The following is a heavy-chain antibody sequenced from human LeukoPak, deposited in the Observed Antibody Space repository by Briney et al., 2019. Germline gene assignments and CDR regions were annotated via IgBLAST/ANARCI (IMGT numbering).Heavy chain of an antibody. CDR2: ISGYNGNT. CDR3: ARDGGSGSFF. V-gene: IGHV1-18*01. Sequence: ASVKVSCKASGYTFSNNDLSWVRQAPGQGLEWMGWISGYNGNTNYAQKFQGRVTMTTDTSTTTVYMELRSLRSDDTAVYYCARDGGSGSFFWGQGTLVTVSS. D-gene: IGHD1-26*01. CDR1: GYTFSNND. J-gene: IGHJ4*02.